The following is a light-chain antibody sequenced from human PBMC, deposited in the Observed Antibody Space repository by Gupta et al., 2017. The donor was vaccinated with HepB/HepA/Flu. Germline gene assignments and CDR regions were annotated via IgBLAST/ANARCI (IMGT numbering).Light chain of an antibody. CDR3: QEYISSPCT. Sequence: EFVLTHSPDPLPLSPGESATLPCRSSQSVSCNYLAWYQQKPGQAPRLLIYGASRRATGIPDRFSGSGSRTDLTITISRLEPEDFAVYYCQEYISSPCTFGGGTKVEIK. CDR2: GAS. CDR1: QSVSCNY. V-gene: IGKV3-20*01. J-gene: IGKJ4*01.